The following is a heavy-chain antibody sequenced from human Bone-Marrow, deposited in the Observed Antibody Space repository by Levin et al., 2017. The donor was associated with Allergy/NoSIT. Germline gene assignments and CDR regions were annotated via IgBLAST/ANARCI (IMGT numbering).Heavy chain of an antibody. V-gene: IGHV3-53*01. J-gene: IGHJ3*02. CDR1: GFTVSSNY. Sequence: GESLKISCAASGFTVSSNYMSWVRQAPGKGLEWVSVIYSGGSTYYADSVKGRFTISRDNSKNTLYLQMNSLRAEDTAVYYCARGYCSGGSCDAFDIWGQGTMVTVSS. CDR3: ARGYCSGGSCDAFDI. D-gene: IGHD2-15*01. CDR2: IYSGGST.